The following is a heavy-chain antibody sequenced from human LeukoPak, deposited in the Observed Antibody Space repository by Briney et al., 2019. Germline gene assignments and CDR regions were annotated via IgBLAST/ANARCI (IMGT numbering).Heavy chain of an antibody. D-gene: IGHD1-7*01. CDR1: GGTFSSYA. CDR2: IIPILGIA. CDR3: ARDQGELELVY. Sequence: SVKVSCKASGGTFSSYAISWVRQAPGQGLEWMGRIIPILGIANYAQKFQGRVTITADKSTSTAYMELRSLRSGDTAVYYCARDQGELELVYWGQGTLVTVSS. V-gene: IGHV1-69*04. J-gene: IGHJ4*02.